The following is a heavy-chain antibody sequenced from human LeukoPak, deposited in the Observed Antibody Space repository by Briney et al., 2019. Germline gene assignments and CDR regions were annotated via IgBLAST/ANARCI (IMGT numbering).Heavy chain of an antibody. CDR2: ISYDGSNK. Sequence: PGRSLRLSCAASGFTFSTYGMHWLRQAPGKGLEWVAVISYDGSNKYYADSVKGRFTISRDNAKNSLYLQMNSLRAEDTAVYYCARVALKQHFVYWGQGTLVTVSS. V-gene: IGHV3-30*03. CDR1: GFTFSTYG. D-gene: IGHD6-13*01. CDR3: ARVALKQHFVY. J-gene: IGHJ4*02.